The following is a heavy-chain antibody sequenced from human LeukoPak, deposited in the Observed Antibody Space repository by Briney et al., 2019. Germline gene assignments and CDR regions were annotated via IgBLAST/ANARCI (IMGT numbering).Heavy chain of an antibody. Sequence: PGGSLRLSCVASGFTVSSNYMSWVRQAPGKGLEWVSVIYSGGSTYYADSVKGRFTISRDNSKNTLYLQMNSLRAEDTAVYYCARTPVNLPAGGLDYWGQGTLVTVSS. CDR1: GFTVSSNY. V-gene: IGHV3-53*01. D-gene: IGHD3-16*01. CDR2: IYSGGST. J-gene: IGHJ4*02. CDR3: ARTPVNLPAGGLDY.